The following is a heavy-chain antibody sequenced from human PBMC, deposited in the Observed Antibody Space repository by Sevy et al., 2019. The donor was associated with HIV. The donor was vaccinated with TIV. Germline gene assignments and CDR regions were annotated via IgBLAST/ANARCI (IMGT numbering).Heavy chain of an antibody. CDR2: ISGSGGST. V-gene: IGHV3-23*01. J-gene: IGHJ5*02. Sequence: GGCLRLSCAASGFTFSSYAMSWVRQAPGKGLEWVSAISGSGGSTYYADSVKGRFTISRDNSKNTRYLQMNSLRAEDTAVYYCASDGITGQTPDWFDPWGQGTLVTVSS. CDR3: ASDGITGQTPDWFDP. D-gene: IGHD1-20*01. CDR1: GFTFSSYA.